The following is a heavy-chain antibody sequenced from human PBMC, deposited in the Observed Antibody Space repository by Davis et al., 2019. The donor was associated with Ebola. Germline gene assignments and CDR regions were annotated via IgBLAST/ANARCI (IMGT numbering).Heavy chain of an antibody. Sequence: SGPMLAKPTQTLTLTCPFSGFSLSTSGVGVGWIRQPPGKALEWLALIYWDDDKRYSPSLKSRLTITKDTSKNQVVLTMTNMDPVDTATYYCAHRRGYSSSWYRAPFDYWGQGTLVTVSS. V-gene: IGHV2-5*02. CDR1: GFSLSTSGVG. CDR2: IYWDDDK. D-gene: IGHD6-13*01. J-gene: IGHJ4*02. CDR3: AHRRGYSSSWYRAPFDY.